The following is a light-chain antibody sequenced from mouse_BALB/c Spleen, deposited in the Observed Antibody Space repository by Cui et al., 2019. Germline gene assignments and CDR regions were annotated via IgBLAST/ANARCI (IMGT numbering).Light chain of an antibody. V-gene: IGKV14-111*01. J-gene: IGKJ5*01. Sequence: DIKMTQSPSSMYASLGERVTITCKASQDINSYLSWFQQKPGKSPKTLIYRANRLVDGVPSRFSGSGSGQDYSLTISSLEYEDMGIYYCLQCDEFPPTFGAGTKLELK. CDR3: LQCDEFPPT. CDR2: RAN. CDR1: QDINSY.